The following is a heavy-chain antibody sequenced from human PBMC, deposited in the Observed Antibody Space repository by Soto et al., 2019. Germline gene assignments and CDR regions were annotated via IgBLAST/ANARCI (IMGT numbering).Heavy chain of an antibody. Sequence: GGSLRLSCAASGFTSSSYAMSWVRQAPGKGLEWVSAISGSGSNTYYADSVKGRFTISRDNSKNTLYLQMNSLRAEDTAVYYCAKGVGVVVVAAHPTWFAPWGQGTLVTVS. CDR3: AKGVGVVVVAAHPTWFAP. J-gene: IGHJ5*02. D-gene: IGHD2-15*01. V-gene: IGHV3-23*01. CDR1: GFTSSSYA. CDR2: ISGSGSNT.